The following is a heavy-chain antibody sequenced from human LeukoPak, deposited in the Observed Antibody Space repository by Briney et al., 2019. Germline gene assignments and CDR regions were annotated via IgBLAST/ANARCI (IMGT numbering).Heavy chain of an antibody. Sequence: ASVKVSCKASGYTFTSYDINCVGQATGQGLEWMGYMKPSSDKTGYAQKFQGRVTLTWDTSISTAYMELSSLKSEDTAVYYCARWADSPFDYWGQGTLVTVSS. CDR3: ARWADSPFDY. V-gene: IGHV1-8*01. CDR1: GYTFTSYD. CDR2: MKPSSDKT. J-gene: IGHJ4*02.